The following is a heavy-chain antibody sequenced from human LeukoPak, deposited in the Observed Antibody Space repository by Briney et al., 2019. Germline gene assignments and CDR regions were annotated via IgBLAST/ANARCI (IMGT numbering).Heavy chain of an antibody. Sequence: SQTLSLTCTVSGGSISSGDYYWSWIRQPPGTGLEWIGYIYYSGSTYYNPSLKSRVTISVDTSKNQFSLKLSSVTAADTAVYYCARGDYYDFWSGQYYYYYYGMDVWGQGTTVTVSS. V-gene: IGHV4-30-4*01. CDR1: GGSISSGDYY. D-gene: IGHD3-3*01. CDR2: IYYSGST. CDR3: ARGDYYDFWSGQYYYYYYGMDV. J-gene: IGHJ6*02.